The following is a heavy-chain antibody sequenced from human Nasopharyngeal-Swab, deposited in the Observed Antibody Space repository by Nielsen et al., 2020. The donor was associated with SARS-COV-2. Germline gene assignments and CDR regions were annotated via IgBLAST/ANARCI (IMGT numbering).Heavy chain of an antibody. Sequence: GESLKISCAASWFTVTNNYMTWVRQVPGKGLEWISHIYASGDTHTADAVKGRFTISRDSSENTLYLEMNNLTPDDTATYYCAAPLTGLHYWGQGTLVTVSS. CDR2: IYASGDT. CDR1: WFTVTNNY. D-gene: IGHD1-20*01. J-gene: IGHJ4*02. V-gene: IGHV3-53*01. CDR3: AAPLTGLHY.